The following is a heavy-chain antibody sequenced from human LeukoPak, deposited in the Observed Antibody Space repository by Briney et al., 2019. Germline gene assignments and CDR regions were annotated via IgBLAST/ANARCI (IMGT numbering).Heavy chain of an antibody. J-gene: IGHJ3*02. V-gene: IGHV4-59*01. CDR2: IYYSGST. D-gene: IGHD1-26*01. Sequence: SETLSLTCTVSGGPISSYYWSWIRQPPGKGLEWIGYIYYSGSTNYNPSLKSRVTISVDTSKNQFSLKLSSVTAADTAVYYCARLVLGSYGSFDIWGQGTMVTVSS. CDR1: GGPISSYY. CDR3: ARLVLGSYGSFDI.